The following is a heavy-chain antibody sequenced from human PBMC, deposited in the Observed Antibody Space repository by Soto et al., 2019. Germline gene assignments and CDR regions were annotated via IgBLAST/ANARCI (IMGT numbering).Heavy chain of an antibody. CDR1: GFTFSSYS. CDR2: ISSSSSYI. D-gene: IGHD6-6*01. Sequence: EVQLVESGGGLVKPGGSLRLSCAASGFTFSSYSMNWVRQAPGKGLEWVSPISSSSSYIYYADSVKGRFTNSRDNAKNSLYLQMNSLRAEDTAVYYCARDKSYSSSYYYYYMDVWGKGTTVTVSS. V-gene: IGHV3-21*01. CDR3: ARDKSYSSSYYYYYMDV. J-gene: IGHJ6*03.